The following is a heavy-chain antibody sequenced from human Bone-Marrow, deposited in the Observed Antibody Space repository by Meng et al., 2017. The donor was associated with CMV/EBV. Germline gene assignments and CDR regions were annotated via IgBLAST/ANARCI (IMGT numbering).Heavy chain of an antibody. Sequence: GESLKISCAASRFTFSTYSMNWVRQAPGKGLEWVSSISSSSSYIYYADSVKGRFTISRDNAKNSLYLQMNSLRAEDTAVYYCARGSGITIFGVVTQDWGQGTLVTVSS. CDR1: RFTFSTYS. D-gene: IGHD3-3*01. CDR2: ISSSSSYI. CDR3: ARGSGITIFGVVTQD. V-gene: IGHV3-21*01. J-gene: IGHJ4*02.